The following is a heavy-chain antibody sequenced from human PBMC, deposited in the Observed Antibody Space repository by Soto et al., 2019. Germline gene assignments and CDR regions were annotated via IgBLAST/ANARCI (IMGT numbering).Heavy chain of an antibody. Sequence: QVQLQQWGAGLLKPSETLYLSCAVDGGSFTGYSWSWIRQPPAKGPELIVELDQSGSTNYSPSLRTRVNMSLDTSKNQFYLKVSSVTAADTAVYYCARLSRAFGGVVDTLLHYFYYMDVWGKGTTVTVSS. V-gene: IGHV4-34*01. CDR3: ARLSRAFGGVVDTLLHYFYYMDV. CDR2: LDQSGST. D-gene: IGHD3-16*02. J-gene: IGHJ6*03. CDR1: GGSFTGYS.